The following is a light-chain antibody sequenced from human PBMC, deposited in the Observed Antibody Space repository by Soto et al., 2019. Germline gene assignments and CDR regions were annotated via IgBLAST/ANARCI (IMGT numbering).Light chain of an antibody. CDR3: QHCNSYSEA. J-gene: IGKJ1*01. V-gene: IGKV1-5*03. Sequence: DIQMTQSPSTLSGSVGDRVNITCPASQTIRSGLAWYQQKPGKAPTPLIYKASTLKSGVPSRFRGSGSGTECTLAISSLQTDDFATYYWQHCNSYSEAFGQGTKVELK. CDR1: QTIRSG. CDR2: KAS.